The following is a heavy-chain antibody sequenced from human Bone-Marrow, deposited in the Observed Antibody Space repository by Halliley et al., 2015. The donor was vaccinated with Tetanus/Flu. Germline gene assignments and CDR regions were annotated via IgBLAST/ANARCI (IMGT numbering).Heavy chain of an antibody. CDR2: IGYSGRA. V-gene: IGHV4-31*03. Sequence: TLSLTCTVSGGSISNGGYTWNWIRQHPEKGLEWLGSIGYSGRADYNPSLRSRLSVSKDTSKNQVSLNVSSVTAADTAVYYCASDRITPGPGKVKDFGNRLGPWGQAAQV. CDR3: ASDRITPGPGKVKDFGNRLGP. J-gene: IGHJ5*02. D-gene: IGHD2-15*01. CDR1: GGSISNGGYT.